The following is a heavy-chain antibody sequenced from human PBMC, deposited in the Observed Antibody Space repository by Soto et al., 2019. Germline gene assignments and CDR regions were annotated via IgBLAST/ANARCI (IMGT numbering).Heavy chain of an antibody. V-gene: IGHV1-8*01. CDR1: GYTFTSHD. Sequence: ASVKVSCKASGYTFTSHDINWVRQATGQGLEWMGWVNPKSGNTGYAQKFQGRFTMTRDTSIGTAYMELSSLRSEDTAVYYCARSRYSSGLEPYYYYYYGLDVWGRGTTVTVSS. CDR2: VNPKSGNT. CDR3: ARSRYSSGLEPYYYYYYGLDV. D-gene: IGHD6-19*01. J-gene: IGHJ6*02.